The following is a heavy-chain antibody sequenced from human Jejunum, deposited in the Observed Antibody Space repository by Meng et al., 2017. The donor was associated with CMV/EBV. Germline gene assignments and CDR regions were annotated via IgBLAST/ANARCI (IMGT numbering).Heavy chain of an antibody. J-gene: IGHJ4*02. Sequence: DSISNYYWSWIRQPTGKGLEWIGYDHSSAGYKYNPSIKSRVSMSVDTFKNQFSLTLSSVTAADTAVYYCARMSYYDFWSGYPLDIWGRGTLVTVSS. CDR3: ARMSYYDFWSGYPLDI. V-gene: IGHV4-59*01. CDR2: DHSSAGY. CDR1: DSISNYY. D-gene: IGHD3-3*01.